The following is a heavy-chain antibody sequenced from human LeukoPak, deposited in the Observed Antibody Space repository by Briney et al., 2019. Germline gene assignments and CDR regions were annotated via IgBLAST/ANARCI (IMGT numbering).Heavy chain of an antibody. D-gene: IGHD2-21*01. CDR2: IYHSGST. V-gene: IGHV4-38-2*01. J-gene: IGHJ4*02. CDR3: ARSPAYCGGDCYRGVFDY. Sequence: PSETLSLTCAVSGYSISSGYYWGWIRQPPGKGLEWIGSIYHSGSTYYNPSLKSRVTISVDTSKNQFSLKLSSVTAADTAVYYCARSPAYCGGDCYRGVFDYWGQGTLVTVSS. CDR1: GYSISSGYY.